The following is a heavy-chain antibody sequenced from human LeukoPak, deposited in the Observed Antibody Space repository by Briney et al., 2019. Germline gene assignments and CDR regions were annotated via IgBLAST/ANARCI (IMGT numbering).Heavy chain of an antibody. Sequence: SQTLSLTCTVSGGSISSGGYYWSWIRQHPGKGLEWIGYIYYSGSTYYNPSLKSRVTISVDTSKNQFSLKLSSVTAADTAVYFCARDLGNPYYYYFDVWGKGTAVTV. CDR1: GGSISSGGYY. D-gene: IGHD3-16*01. CDR2: IYYSGST. CDR3: ARDLGNPYYYYFDV. V-gene: IGHV4-31*03. J-gene: IGHJ6*03.